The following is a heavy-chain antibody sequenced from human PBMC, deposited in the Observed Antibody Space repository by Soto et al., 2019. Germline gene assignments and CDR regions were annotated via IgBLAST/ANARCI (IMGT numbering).Heavy chain of an antibody. V-gene: IGHV4-31*03. CDR2: IYYSGST. J-gene: IGHJ4*02. CDR1: GGSISSGGYY. CDR3: ARVRVLNSGYDVYFDY. Sequence: SETLSLTCTVSGGSISSGGYYWSWIRQHPGKGLEWIGYIYYSGSTYYNPSLKSRVTISVDTSKNQFSLKLSSVTAADTAVYYCARVRVLNSGYDVYFDYWGQGTLVTVSS. D-gene: IGHD5-12*01.